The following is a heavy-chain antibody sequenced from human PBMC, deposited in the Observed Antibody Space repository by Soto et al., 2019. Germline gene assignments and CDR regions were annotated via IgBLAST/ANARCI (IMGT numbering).Heavy chain of an antibody. J-gene: IGHJ6*02. Sequence: DAVKVSCKASGYTFTSYGISWVRQAPGRGLEWMGWISAYNGNTNYAQKLQGRVTMTTDTSTSTAYMELRSLRSDDTAVYYCARVGVTISIGMAVWGQGTTVIVSS. D-gene: IGHD3-3*01. CDR2: ISAYNGNT. CDR3: ARVGVTISIGMAV. CDR1: GYTFTSYG. V-gene: IGHV1-18*04.